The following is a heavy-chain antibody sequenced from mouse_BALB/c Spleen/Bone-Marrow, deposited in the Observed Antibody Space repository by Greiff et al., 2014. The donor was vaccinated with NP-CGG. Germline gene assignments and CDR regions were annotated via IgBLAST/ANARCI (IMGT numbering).Heavy chain of an antibody. Sequence: QVQLKESGAELARPGASVKMSCKASGYTCTSYTMHWEKQRPGPGLEWIGYINPSSGYTNYNQKFKGKATLNADKSSSTAYMQRSSLTSEDSAVYYCAREGYCNYAYWGQGTLVTVSA. CDR2: INPSSGYT. CDR3: AREGYCNYAY. CDR1: GYTCTSYT. V-gene: IGHV1-4*01. J-gene: IGHJ3*01. D-gene: IGHD2-10*02.